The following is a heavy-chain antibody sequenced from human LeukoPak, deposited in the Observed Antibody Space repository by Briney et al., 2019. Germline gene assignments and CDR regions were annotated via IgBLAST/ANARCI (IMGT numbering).Heavy chain of an antibody. CDR2: IYYSGST. V-gene: IGHV4-59*01. J-gene: IGHJ3*02. D-gene: IGHD1-26*01. CDR1: GGSISSYY. CDR3: ARDRREWELRNDAFDI. Sequence: SETLSLTCTVSGGSISSYYWSWIRQPPGKGLEWIGYIYYSGSTNYNPSLKSRVTISVDTSKNQFSLKLSSVTAADTAVYYCARDRREWELRNDAFDIWGQGTMVTVSS.